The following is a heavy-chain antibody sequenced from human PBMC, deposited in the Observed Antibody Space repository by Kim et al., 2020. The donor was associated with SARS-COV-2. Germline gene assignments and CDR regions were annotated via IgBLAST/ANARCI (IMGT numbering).Heavy chain of an antibody. J-gene: IGHJ6*03. V-gene: IGHV3-23*01. Sequence: GGSLRLSCAASGFTFSNYGLNWVRQAPGKGLEWVSAISNSGSTSDEDSVKGRFTISRDNSKNTLFLQMNSLRAEDTAVYYCAKRNGYHGSGYMDVWGQGTTVTVSS. CDR1: GFTFSNYG. D-gene: IGHD3-10*01. CDR3: AKRNGYHGSGYMDV. CDR2: ISNSGST.